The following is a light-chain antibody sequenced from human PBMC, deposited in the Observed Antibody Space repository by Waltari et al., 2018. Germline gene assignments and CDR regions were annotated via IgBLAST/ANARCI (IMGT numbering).Light chain of an antibody. J-gene: IGKJ2*01. CDR3: MQGTYWPPYT. Sequence: DIVMTQSPLSLPVTPGEPASISCRSSQSLLHSNGYNYLDWYLQKPGQSPQLLIYLGSNRASGVPDRFSGSGSGTDFTLKISRVEAEDVGVYYCMQGTYWPPYTFGQGTKLEI. V-gene: IGKV2-28*01. CDR2: LGS. CDR1: QSLLHSNGYNY.